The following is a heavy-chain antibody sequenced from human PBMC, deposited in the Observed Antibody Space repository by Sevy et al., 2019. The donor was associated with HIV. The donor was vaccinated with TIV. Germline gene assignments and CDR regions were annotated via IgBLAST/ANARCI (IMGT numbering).Heavy chain of an antibody. CDR3: ARVGHSYDFWSGSDYYYGMYV. CDR2: IYYSGST. J-gene: IGHJ6*02. D-gene: IGHD3-3*01. Sequence: SETLSLTCTVSGGSISSYYWSWIRQPPGKGLEWIGYIYYSGSTNYNPSLKSRVTISVDTSKNQFSLKQSSVTAADTAMYYCARVGHSYDFWSGSDYYYGMYVWGQGTTVTVSS. CDR1: GGSISSYY. V-gene: IGHV4-59*01.